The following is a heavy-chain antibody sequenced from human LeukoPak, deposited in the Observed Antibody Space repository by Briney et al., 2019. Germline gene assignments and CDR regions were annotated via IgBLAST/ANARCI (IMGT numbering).Heavy chain of an antibody. D-gene: IGHD4-17*01. CDR1: GGSISSSSYY. V-gene: IGHV4-39*07. Sequence: SETLSLTCTVSGGSISSSSYYWGWIRQPPGKGLEWIGSIYYSGSTYYNPSLKSRVTISVDTSKNQFSLKLSSVTAADTAVYYCARDYQTTVTKYYFDYWGQGTLVTVSS. J-gene: IGHJ4*02. CDR2: IYYSGST. CDR3: ARDYQTTVTKYYFDY.